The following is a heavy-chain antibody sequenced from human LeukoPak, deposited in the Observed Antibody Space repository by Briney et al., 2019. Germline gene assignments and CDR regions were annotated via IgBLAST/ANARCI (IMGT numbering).Heavy chain of an antibody. CDR1: GTPFPGYS. V-gene: IGHV1-24*01. CDR2: FDPEDGET. Sequence: ASVKVSCKVSGTPFPGYSINWVGQPPGKGLEWMGGFDPEDGETIYAQKFQGRVTMTEDTSTGTAYMELSSLRSEDTAVYYCATEYGGNDYWGQGTLVTVSS. J-gene: IGHJ4*02. D-gene: IGHD4-23*01. CDR3: ATEYGGNDY.